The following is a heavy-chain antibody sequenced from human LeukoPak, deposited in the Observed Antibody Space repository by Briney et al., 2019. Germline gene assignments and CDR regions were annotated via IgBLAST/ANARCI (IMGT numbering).Heavy chain of an antibody. Sequence: PGGSLRLSCAASGFTFSSYGMHWVRQAPGKGLEWVAVIWYDGSNKYYADSVKGRFTISRDNSKNTLYLQMNSLRAEDTAVYYCARKGSSGWYGGLSVGYWGQGTLVTVSS. D-gene: IGHD6-19*01. V-gene: IGHV3-33*01. CDR1: GFTFSSYG. CDR2: IWYDGSNK. J-gene: IGHJ4*02. CDR3: ARKGSSGWYGGLSVGY.